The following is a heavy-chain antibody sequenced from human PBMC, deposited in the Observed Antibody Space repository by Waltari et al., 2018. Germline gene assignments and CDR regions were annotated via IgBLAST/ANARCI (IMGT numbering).Heavy chain of an antibody. V-gene: IGHV4-34*01. D-gene: IGHD6-19*01. CDR3: AISSGWYRGYFQH. CDR1: GGSFSGSY. Sequence: QVQLQQWGAGLLKPSETLSLTCAVYGGSFSGSYWSWIRQPPGKGLEWIGEINHSGSTNYDPSLKSRVTISVDTSKNQFSLKLSSVTAADTAVYYCAISSGWYRGYFQHWGQGTLVTVSS. J-gene: IGHJ1*01. CDR2: INHSGST.